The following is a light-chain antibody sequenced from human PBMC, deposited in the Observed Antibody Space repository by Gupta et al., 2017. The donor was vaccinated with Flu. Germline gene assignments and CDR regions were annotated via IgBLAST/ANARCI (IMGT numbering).Light chain of an antibody. CDR2: EVN. CDR3: SSDAGRDNLV. Sequence: SALTQPPSASGSLGQSVTISCTGTSSDVGAYNSVCWYQQHPGQAPKVLIYEVNKRPSGVPDRFSGSKSGNTASLTVSGRKEGEEADYFCSSDAGRDNLVFGTGTEVTIL. J-gene: IGLJ1*01. CDR1: SSDVGAYNS. V-gene: IGLV2-8*01.